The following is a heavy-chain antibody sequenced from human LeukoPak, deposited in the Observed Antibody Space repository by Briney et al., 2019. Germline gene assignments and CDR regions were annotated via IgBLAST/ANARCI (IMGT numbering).Heavy chain of an antibody. CDR2: IHYSGST. Sequence: SETLSLTCTVSGVSISSSNYYWGWIRQPPGKGLEWIANIHYSGSTYYNPSLKSRVTMSIDTSKNQFSLNLNSVTAADTAVYYCARALSGTYGLFQHWGQGTLVTVSS. CDR1: GVSISSSNYY. CDR3: ARALSGTYGLFQH. J-gene: IGHJ1*01. D-gene: IGHD1-26*01. V-gene: IGHV4-39*07.